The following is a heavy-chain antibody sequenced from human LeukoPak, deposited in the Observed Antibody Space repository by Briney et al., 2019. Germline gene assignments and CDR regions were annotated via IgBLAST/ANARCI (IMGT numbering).Heavy chain of an antibody. CDR3: AKDTAPSSTVLFDF. CDR2: IGGGGGTT. D-gene: IGHD5-18*01. Sequence: GGSLRLSCAASGFTFSSYAISWVRQAPGKGLEWVSAIGGGGGTTDYADSVKGRFTISRDNSKNTLYLQMTSLRAEDTAVYYCAKDTAPSSTVLFDFWGQGTLVTVSS. V-gene: IGHV3-23*01. J-gene: IGHJ4*02. CDR1: GFTFSSYA.